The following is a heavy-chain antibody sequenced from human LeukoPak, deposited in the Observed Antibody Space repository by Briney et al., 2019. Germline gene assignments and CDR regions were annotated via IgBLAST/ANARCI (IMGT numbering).Heavy chain of an antibody. V-gene: IGHV6-1*01. CDR3: AWTKVSYYYDSSGYYPFDY. CDR1: GDSVSSNSAA. Sequence: SQTLSLTCAISGDSVSSNSAAWNWIRQSPSRGLEWLGRTYYRSKWYNDYAVSVKSRITINPDTSKNQFSLQLNSVTPEDTAVYYCAWTKVSYYYDSSGYYPFDYWGQGTLVTVSS. J-gene: IGHJ4*02. D-gene: IGHD3-22*01. CDR2: TYYRSKWYN.